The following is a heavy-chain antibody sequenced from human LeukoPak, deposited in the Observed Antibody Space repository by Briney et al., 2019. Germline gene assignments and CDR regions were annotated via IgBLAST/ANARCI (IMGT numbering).Heavy chain of an antibody. CDR3: ARGHGYYYDSTGTRFDY. CDR2: ISAYNGNT. V-gene: IGHV1-18*01. CDR1: GYSFTNYG. J-gene: IGHJ4*02. D-gene: IGHD3-22*01. Sequence: ASVKVSCKASGYSFTNYGISWVRQAPGQGLEYMGWISAYNGNTYYAHKLQGRVTMTTDTSTSTAYMELGSLRSDDTAVYYCARGHGYYYDSTGTRFDYWGQGTLVTVSS.